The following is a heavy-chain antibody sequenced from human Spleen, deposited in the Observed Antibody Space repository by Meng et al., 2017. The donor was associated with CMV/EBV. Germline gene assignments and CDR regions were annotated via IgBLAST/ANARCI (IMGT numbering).Heavy chain of an antibody. CDR3: ARDMDNWTHNLDY. J-gene: IGHJ4*02. Sequence: ASVQVPCKTSGYVFTTYGISWVRQAPGQGLEYMGWISTYNGDTNSAQHLQGRVTMTTDTSTGTAYMELGGLISDDTAVYYCARDMDNWTHNLDYWVQGTLVTVSS. CDR1: GYVFTTYG. V-gene: IGHV1-18*01. D-gene: IGHD1-1*01. CDR2: ISTYNGDT.